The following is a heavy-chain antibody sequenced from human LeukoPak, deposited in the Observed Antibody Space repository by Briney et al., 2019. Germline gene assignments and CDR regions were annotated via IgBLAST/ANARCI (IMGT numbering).Heavy chain of an antibody. V-gene: IGHV3-48*02. CDR2: INTGSTTK. CDR3: ARDVFTNGRFDL. D-gene: IGHD2-8*01. Sequence: HSGGSLRLSCVASGFTLKMYDMNWVRQAPGKGLEWLSYINTGSTTKYYVESVQGRFTISRDNAKNSLFLQMNSLRHDDTAVYYCARDVFTNGRFDLWSQGTLVTVSS. CDR1: GFTLKMYD. J-gene: IGHJ4*02.